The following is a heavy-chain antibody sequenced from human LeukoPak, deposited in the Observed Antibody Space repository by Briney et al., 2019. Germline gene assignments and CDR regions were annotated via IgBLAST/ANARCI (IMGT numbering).Heavy chain of an antibody. CDR1: GYTFMNYY. D-gene: IGHD4-17*01. CDR2: INPKSGDT. V-gene: IGHV1-2*02. Sequence: GASVKVSCKASGYTFMNYYIHWVRQAPGQGLEWMGWINPKSGDTQDGQKFQGRVTVTRDTSISTDSMELSRLTSDDTAVYFCARGQYYGDITFPLHYWGQGTLVTVSS. J-gene: IGHJ4*02. CDR3: ARGQYYGDITFPLHY.